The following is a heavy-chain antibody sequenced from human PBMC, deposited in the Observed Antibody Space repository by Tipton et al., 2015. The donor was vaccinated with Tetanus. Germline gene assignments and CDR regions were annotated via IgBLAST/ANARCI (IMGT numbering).Heavy chain of an antibody. CDR1: GGSISSRNYY. D-gene: IGHD3-3*01. Sequence: TLSLTCIVSGGSISSRNYYWGWIRQPPGKGLEWIAYIHYSGRTNYNPAHKSRVAISVDTSKNEFSLKLSSVTAADTGIYDCARDITVYGVEAWGQGTAVTVSS. CDR3: ARDITVYGVEA. V-gene: IGHV4-61*05. J-gene: IGHJ6*02. CDR2: IHYSGRT.